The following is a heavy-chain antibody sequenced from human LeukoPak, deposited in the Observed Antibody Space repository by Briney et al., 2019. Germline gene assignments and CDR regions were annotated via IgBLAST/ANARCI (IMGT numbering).Heavy chain of an antibody. CDR3: AREYSSGWYVFDY. J-gene: IGHJ4*02. CDR2: ISSSGSTI. CDR1: GFTFSDYY. V-gene: IGHV3-11*01. D-gene: IGHD6-19*01. Sequence: GSLRLSCAASGFTFSDYYMSWIRQAPGKGLEWVSYISSSGSTIYYADSVKGRFTISRDNAKNSLYLQMNSLRAEDTAVYSCAREYSSGWYVFDYWGQGTLVTVSS.